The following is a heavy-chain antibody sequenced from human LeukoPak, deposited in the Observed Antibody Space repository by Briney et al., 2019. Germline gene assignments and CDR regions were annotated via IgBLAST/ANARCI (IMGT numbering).Heavy chain of an antibody. V-gene: IGHV4-59*11. Sequence: SETLSLTCTVSGGSISSHYWSWIRQPPGKGLKWIGYIYYSGSTNYNPSLKSRVTISVDTSKNQFSLKLSSVTAADTAVYYCARITMVRGVMAYYFDYWGQGTLVTVSS. D-gene: IGHD3-10*01. J-gene: IGHJ4*02. CDR3: ARITMVRGVMAYYFDY. CDR2: IYYSGST. CDR1: GGSISSHY.